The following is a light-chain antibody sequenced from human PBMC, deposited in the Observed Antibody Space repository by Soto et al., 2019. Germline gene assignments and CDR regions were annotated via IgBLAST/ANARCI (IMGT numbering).Light chain of an antibody. CDR2: KAS. CDR1: QTISSW. Sequence: DIQMTQSPSTLPASVGDRVTITCRASQTISSWLAWYQQKPGKAPKLLIYKASTLKSGVPSRFSGSGSGTEFTLTISSLQPDDFATYYCQQYNSYWTFGQGTKVDI. J-gene: IGKJ1*01. CDR3: QQYNSYWT. V-gene: IGKV1-5*03.